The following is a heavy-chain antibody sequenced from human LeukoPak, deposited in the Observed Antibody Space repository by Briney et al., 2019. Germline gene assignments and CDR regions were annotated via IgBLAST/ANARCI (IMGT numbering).Heavy chain of an antibody. Sequence: GGSLRLSCAASGFTFSSYAMHWVRQAPGKGLEWVAVISYDGSNKYYADSVKGRFTISRDNSKNTLYLQMNSLRAEDTAVYYCARDPLPQFDYYYYYMDVWGKGTTVTVSS. D-gene: IGHD3-10*01. CDR2: ISYDGSNK. CDR3: ARDPLPQFDYYYYYMDV. CDR1: GFTFSSYA. J-gene: IGHJ6*03. V-gene: IGHV3-30-3*01.